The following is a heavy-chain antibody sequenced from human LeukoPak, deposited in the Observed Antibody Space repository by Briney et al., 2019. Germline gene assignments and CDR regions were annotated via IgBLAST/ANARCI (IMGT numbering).Heavy chain of an antibody. D-gene: IGHD3-3*01. CDR2: IKQDGSEK. CDR1: GFTFSSYW. Sequence: GGSLRLSCAASGFTFSSYWMSWVRRAPGKGLEWVANIKQDGSEKYYVDSVKGRFTISRDNAKSSLYLQMNSLRAADTAVYYCARDLRFYDYWGQGTLVTVSS. J-gene: IGHJ4*02. V-gene: IGHV3-7*01. CDR3: ARDLRFYDY.